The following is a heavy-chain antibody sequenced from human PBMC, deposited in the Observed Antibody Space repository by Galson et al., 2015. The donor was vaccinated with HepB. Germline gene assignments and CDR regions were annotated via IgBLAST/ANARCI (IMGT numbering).Heavy chain of an antibody. CDR3: AKASSGWARHGMDV. CDR2: IGGSGVTT. J-gene: IGHJ6*02. D-gene: IGHD6-19*01. V-gene: IGHV3-23*01. CDR1: GFSFSSYS. Sequence: SLRLSCAASGFSFSSYSMTWVRQAPGKGLEWVSTIGGSGVTTYYADSVKGRFTISRDNSKNTLYLQINSLRVEDTAVYYCAKASSGWARHGMDVWGRGTTVTVSS.